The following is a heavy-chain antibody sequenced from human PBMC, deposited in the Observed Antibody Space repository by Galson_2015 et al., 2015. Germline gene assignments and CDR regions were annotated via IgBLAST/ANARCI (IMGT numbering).Heavy chain of an antibody. CDR1: GFTFSSYG. CDR2: ISSSSSNI. V-gene: IGHV3-21*01. Sequence: SLRLSCAASGFTFSSYGMHWVRQAPGKGLEWVSSISSSSSNIYYADSVKGRFTISRDNAKNSLYLQMNSLRAEDTAVYHCARDLIVVVRAATRRYYYVMDVWGQGTTVTVSS. CDR3: ARDLIVVVRAATRRYYYVMDV. D-gene: IGHD2-15*01. J-gene: IGHJ6*02.